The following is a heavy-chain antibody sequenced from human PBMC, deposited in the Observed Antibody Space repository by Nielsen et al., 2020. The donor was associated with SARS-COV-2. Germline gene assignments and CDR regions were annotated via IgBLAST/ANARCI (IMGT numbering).Heavy chain of an antibody. CDR1: GFTFSSYA. D-gene: IGHD5-18*01. J-gene: IGHJ4*02. CDR3: AKISDSTAMAEY. V-gene: IGHV3-23*01. Sequence: GESLKISCAASGFTFSSYAMSWVRQAPGKGLEWVSAISGSGGSTYYADSVKGRFTISRDNSKNTLYLRMNSLRAEDTALYYCAKISDSTAMAEYWGQGTLVTVSS. CDR2: ISGSGGST.